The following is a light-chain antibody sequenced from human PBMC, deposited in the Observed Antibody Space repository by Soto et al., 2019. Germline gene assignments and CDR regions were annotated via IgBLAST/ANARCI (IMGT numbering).Light chain of an antibody. CDR2: DAS. J-gene: IGKJ1*01. V-gene: IGKV1-5*01. CDR3: QQYNYYRT. CDR1: QSIGSR. Sequence: DIPMTQSPSTLSASVGDRVTITCRASQSIGSRLAWYQQKPGQAPKVLISDASSLESGVPSRFSGSGSGTAFTLTISSLLPDDFATYYCQQYNYYRTFGQGTKVEIK.